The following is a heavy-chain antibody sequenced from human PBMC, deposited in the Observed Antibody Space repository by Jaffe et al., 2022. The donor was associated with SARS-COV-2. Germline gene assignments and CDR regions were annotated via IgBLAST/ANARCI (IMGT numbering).Heavy chain of an antibody. J-gene: IGHJ4*02. V-gene: IGHV3-48*02. Sequence: EVQLVESGGGLVQPGGSLRLSCAASGFTFSSYSMNWVRQAPGKGLEWVSYISSSSSTIYYADSVKGRFTISRDNAKNSLYLQMNSLRDEDTAVYYCARDPPPPIVAGFDYWGQGTLVTVSS. D-gene: IGHD6-19*01. CDR3: ARDPPPPIVAGFDY. CDR1: GFTFSSYS. CDR2: ISSSSSTI.